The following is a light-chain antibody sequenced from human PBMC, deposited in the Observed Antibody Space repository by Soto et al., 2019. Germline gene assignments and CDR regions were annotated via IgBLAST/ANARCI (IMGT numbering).Light chain of an antibody. CDR1: QSVSSNY. CDR2: GAS. Sequence: IVLTPSPGTLSLSPGERATLSCRASQSVSSNYLAWYQQKPGQAPRLLIYGASSRATGSPDRFSGSGSGTDFTLTISRLEPEDFAVYFCQQYGSSPATFGQGTRWIS. V-gene: IGKV3-20*01. J-gene: IGKJ1*01. CDR3: QQYGSSPAT.